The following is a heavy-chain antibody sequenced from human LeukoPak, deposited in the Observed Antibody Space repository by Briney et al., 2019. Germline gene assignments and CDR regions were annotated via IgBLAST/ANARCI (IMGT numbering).Heavy chain of an antibody. CDR3: ARGFQSGDSPV. Sequence: GGSLRLSCAPSGFTFSAYSLSWVRQAPGEGLEWVAKIKKDGSEKDYVGSVKGRFTISRDNDKGSLYLQLNSLRVEDTAVYYCARGFQSGDSPVWGQGTLVTVSS. V-gene: IGHV3-7*01. CDR1: GFTFSAYS. CDR2: IKKDGSEK. J-gene: IGHJ4*02. D-gene: IGHD4-17*01.